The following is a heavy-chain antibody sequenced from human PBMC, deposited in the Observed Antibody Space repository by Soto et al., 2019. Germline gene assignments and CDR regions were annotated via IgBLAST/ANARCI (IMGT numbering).Heavy chain of an antibody. CDR3: ARGAWENWTYVAH. J-gene: IGHJ1*01. Sequence: AETLCLTCTVSGAYISDFSWSWIRQPAGKGLEWIGRITINGNTQKNPSFKSRVTMSIDTSRNQFTLNLQSATAADTALYYWARGAWENWTYVAHWGPGTLVTVSS. CDR1: GAYISDFS. CDR2: ITINGNT. V-gene: IGHV4-4*07. D-gene: IGHD1-7*01.